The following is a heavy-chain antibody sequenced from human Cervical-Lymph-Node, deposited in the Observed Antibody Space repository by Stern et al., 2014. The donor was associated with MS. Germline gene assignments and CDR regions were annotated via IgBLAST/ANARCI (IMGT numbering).Heavy chain of an antibody. CDR2: IDWDRGRK. J-gene: IGHJ4*02. CDR3: ARVRVGANDF. Sequence: VQLVQSGGGLVQPGRTLRLSCVGSGFIFDDFAMHWVRQAPGKGLECVSGIDWDRGRKLYADAVKGRFTISRDNAKNSLYLQMNSLRPEDTALYYCARVRVGANDFWGQGTLVTVSS. CDR1: GFIFDDFA. D-gene: IGHD1-26*01. V-gene: IGHV3-9*01.